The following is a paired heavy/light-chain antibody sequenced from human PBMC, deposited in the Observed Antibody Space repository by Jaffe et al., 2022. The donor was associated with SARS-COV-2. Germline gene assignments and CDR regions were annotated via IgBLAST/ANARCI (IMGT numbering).Light chain of an antibody. CDR1: SSDVGGYNY. Sequence: QSALTQPASVSGSPGQSITISCTGTSSDVGGYNYVSWYQQHPGKAPKLMIYEVSNRPSGVSNRFSGSKSGNTASLTISGLQAEDEADYYCSSYTSSSPVVFGGGTKLTVL. CDR3: SSYTSSSPVV. CDR2: EVS. J-gene: IGLJ2*01. V-gene: IGLV2-14*01.
Heavy chain of an antibody. J-gene: IGHJ2*01. CDR3: ARQTDIVVVPAAIVDL. Sequence: QVQLQESGPGLVKPSQTLSLTCTVSGGSISSGDYYWSWIRQPPGKGLEWIGYIYYSGSTYYNPSLKSRVTISVDTSKNQFSLKLSSVTAADTAVYYCARQTDIVVVPAAIVDLWGRGTLVTVSS. V-gene: IGHV4-30-4*01. CDR2: IYYSGST. CDR1: GGSISSGDYY. D-gene: IGHD2-2*02.